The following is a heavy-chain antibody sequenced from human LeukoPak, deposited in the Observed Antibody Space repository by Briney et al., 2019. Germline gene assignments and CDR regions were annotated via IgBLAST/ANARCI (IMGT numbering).Heavy chain of an antibody. Sequence: SETLSLTCAVYGGSFSGYYWSWIRQPPGKGLEWIGEINHSGSTNYNPSLKSRVTISVDTSKNQFSLKLSSVTAADTAVYCCARGGIIVVVPAANSGDAFDIWGQGTMVTVSS. CDR1: GGSFSGYY. D-gene: IGHD2-2*01. CDR3: ARGGIIVVVPAANSGDAFDI. J-gene: IGHJ3*02. V-gene: IGHV4-34*01. CDR2: INHSGST.